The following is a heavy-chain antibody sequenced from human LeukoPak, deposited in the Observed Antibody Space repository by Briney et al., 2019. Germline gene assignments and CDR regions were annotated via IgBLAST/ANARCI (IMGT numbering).Heavy chain of an antibody. CDR3: ARHSSSYLDY. Sequence: ASVKVSCKASGYTFTGHHIHWVRQAPGQGLEWMGWINPDSGGTRSAQNFQGRVTMTRDTSITTVYMELSRLGSDDTAVYYCARHSSSYLDYWGQGTLVAVSS. CDR2: INPDSGGT. D-gene: IGHD6-13*01. CDR1: GYTFTGHH. J-gene: IGHJ4*02. V-gene: IGHV1-2*02.